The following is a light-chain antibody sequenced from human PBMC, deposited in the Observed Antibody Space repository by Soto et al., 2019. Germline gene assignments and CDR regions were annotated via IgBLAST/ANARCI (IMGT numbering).Light chain of an antibody. Sequence: DIQMTQSPSTLSASVGDRVTITCRASQSIGLLLAWYQQKPGKAPKLLIYKASTLESGVPSRFSDSGSGTEFTLTISSLQPDDFATYYCQQYNSYRTFGQGTKVEIK. CDR1: QSIGLL. CDR3: QQYNSYRT. CDR2: KAS. V-gene: IGKV1-5*03. J-gene: IGKJ1*01.